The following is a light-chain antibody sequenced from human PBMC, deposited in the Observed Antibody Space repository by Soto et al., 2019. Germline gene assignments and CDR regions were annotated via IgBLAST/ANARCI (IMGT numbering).Light chain of an antibody. J-gene: IGKJ2*01. CDR2: GAS. Sequence: EIVLTQSPGTLSLSPGERATLSCRASQSVGSSYLAWHQQKPGQAPRLLIYGASSRATGIPDRFSGSGSGTDFTLTISRLEPEDFAVYYCPQYGSSPRTFGQGTKLEIK. V-gene: IGKV3-20*01. CDR3: PQYGSSPRT. CDR1: QSVGSSY.